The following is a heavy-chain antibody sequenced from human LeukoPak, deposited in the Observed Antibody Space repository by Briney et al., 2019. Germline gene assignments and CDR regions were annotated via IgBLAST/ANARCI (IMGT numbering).Heavy chain of an antibody. Sequence: KAGGSLRLSCAASGFTFSSYEMNWVRQAPGKGLEWVSSISSSSSYIYYADSVKGRFTISRDNAKNSLYLQMNSLRAEDTAVYYCARAKGGSRDNYYFDYWGQGTLVTVSS. CDR1: GFTFSSYE. CDR2: ISSSSSYI. D-gene: IGHD2-15*01. J-gene: IGHJ4*02. V-gene: IGHV3-21*01. CDR3: ARAKGGSRDNYYFDY.